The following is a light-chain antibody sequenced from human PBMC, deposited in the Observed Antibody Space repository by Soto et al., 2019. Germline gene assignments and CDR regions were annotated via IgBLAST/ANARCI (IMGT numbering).Light chain of an antibody. CDR2: GAS. CDR3: QKYNNWPRT. CDR1: QSVSSN. V-gene: IGKV3-15*01. J-gene: IGKJ1*01. Sequence: EIEMTKSPATLSVSPGERPTLSCRASQSVSSNLAWYQQKPGQAYSRLIYGASSRATGIPARFSGSGSGTEFTLTISSLQSEDFAVYYCQKYNNWPRTVGQGNKVDIK.